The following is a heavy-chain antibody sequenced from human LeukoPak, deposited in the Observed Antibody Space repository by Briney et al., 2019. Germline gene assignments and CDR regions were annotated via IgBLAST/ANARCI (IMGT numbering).Heavy chain of an antibody. CDR2: MFTSGTS. V-gene: IGHV4-4*07. CDR3: ARVEKSSSWGAFDI. Sequence: SETLSLTCTGSGGSISSYYWSWIRQPAGKGLEWIGRMFTSGTSIYSPSLKSRVTMSVDSSKNQFSLKLRSVTAADTAVYYCARVEKSSSWGAFDIWGQGTMVIVSS. J-gene: IGHJ3*02. D-gene: IGHD3-16*01. CDR1: GGSISSYY.